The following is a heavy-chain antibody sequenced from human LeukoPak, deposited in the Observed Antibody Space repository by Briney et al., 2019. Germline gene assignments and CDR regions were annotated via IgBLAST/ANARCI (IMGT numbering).Heavy chain of an antibody. V-gene: IGHV4-34*01. CDR1: GGSFSGYY. CDR3: ARDPALLVPAASYYYYYGMDV. J-gene: IGHJ6*04. CDR2: INHSGST. D-gene: IGHD2-2*01. Sequence: SETLSLTCAVYGGSFSGYYWSWIRQPPGKGLXXXGEINHSGSTNYNPSLKSRVTISVDTSKNQFSLKLSSVTAADTAVYYCARDPALLVPAASYYYYYGMDVWGKGTTVTVSS.